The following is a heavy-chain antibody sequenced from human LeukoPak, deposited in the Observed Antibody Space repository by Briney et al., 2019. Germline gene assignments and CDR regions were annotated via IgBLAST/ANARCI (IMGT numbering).Heavy chain of an antibody. Sequence: PSETLSLTCAVYGGSFSGYYWSWIRQPPGKGLEWIGEINHSGSTNYNPSLKSRVTISVDTSKNQFSLKLSSVTAADTAVYYCARGVRRGSYFDYWGQGTLVTVSS. CDR2: INHSGST. J-gene: IGHJ4*02. CDR3: ARGVRRGSYFDY. D-gene: IGHD1-26*01. V-gene: IGHV4-34*01. CDR1: GGSFSGYY.